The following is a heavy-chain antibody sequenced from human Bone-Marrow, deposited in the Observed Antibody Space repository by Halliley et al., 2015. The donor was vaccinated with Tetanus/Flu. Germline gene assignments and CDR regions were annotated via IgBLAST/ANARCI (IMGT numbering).Heavy chain of an antibody. CDR2: ISGGGSTI. CDR3: ARGLSIYRSGWHFDY. V-gene: IGHV3-48*02. Sequence: SYISGGGSTIHYADSVRGRFIISRDNAKNSLYLQMNSLRDEDTAVYHCARGLSIYRSGWHFDYWGQGALVTVSS. D-gene: IGHD6-19*01. J-gene: IGHJ4*02.